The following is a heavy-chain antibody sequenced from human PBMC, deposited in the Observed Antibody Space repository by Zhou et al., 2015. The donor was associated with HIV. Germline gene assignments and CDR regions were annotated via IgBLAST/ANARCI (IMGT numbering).Heavy chain of an antibody. CDR3: ARQSYYGSGSYYKGWFDP. J-gene: IGHJ5*02. Sequence: QVQLVQSGAEVKKPGSSVKVSCKASGGTFSSYAISWVRQAPGQGLEWMGGIIPIFGTANYAQKFQGRVTITADESTSTAYMELSSLRSEDTAVYYCARQSYYGSGSYYKGWFDPWGQGTLVTVSS. CDR1: GGTFSSYA. V-gene: IGHV1-69*01. D-gene: IGHD3-10*01. CDR2: IIPIFGTA.